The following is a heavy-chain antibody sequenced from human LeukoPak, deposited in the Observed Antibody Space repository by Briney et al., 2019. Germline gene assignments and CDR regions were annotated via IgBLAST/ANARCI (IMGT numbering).Heavy chain of an antibody. D-gene: IGHD3-3*01. CDR1: GYSISSGYY. CDR3: AREAVYYDFWSGYLAFDY. CDR2: IYTSGST. Sequence: SETLSLTCTVSGYSISSGYYWSWIRQPAGKGLEWIGRIYTSGSTNYNPSLKSRVTISVDTSKNQFSLKLSSVTAADTAVYYCAREAVYYDFWSGYLAFDYWGQGTLVTVSS. J-gene: IGHJ4*02. V-gene: IGHV4-61*02.